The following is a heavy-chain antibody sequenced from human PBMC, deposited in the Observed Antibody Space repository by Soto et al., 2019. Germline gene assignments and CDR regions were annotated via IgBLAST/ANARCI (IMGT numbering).Heavy chain of an antibody. J-gene: IGHJ5*02. CDR3: AREGGSLNWFDT. D-gene: IGHD1-26*01. Sequence: EVQLVESGGGLVQPGGSLRLSCAASGFTFSSYSMNWVRQAPGKGLEWVSYISSSSSTIYYADSVKGRFTISRDNAKNSLYLHMNSLRDEDTAVYYCAREGGSLNWFDTWGLGTLVTVSS. V-gene: IGHV3-48*02. CDR2: ISSSSSTI. CDR1: GFTFSSYS.